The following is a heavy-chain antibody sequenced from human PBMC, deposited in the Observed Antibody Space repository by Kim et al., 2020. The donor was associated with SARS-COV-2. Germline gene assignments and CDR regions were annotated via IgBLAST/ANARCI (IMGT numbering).Heavy chain of an antibody. Sequence: GGSLRLSCAASGFTFSNSWMSWVRQAPGRALVWMVNINQDGSDTYYVDSVKGRFTIARNNAKNSLSLQMDSLRAEDTDVYYCANDFNRMVRGESWFDSWGQGTLVTVSS. D-gene: IGHD3-10*01. CDR1: GFTFSNSW. J-gene: IGHJ5*01. V-gene: IGHV3-7*03. CDR3: ANDFNRMVRGESWFDS. CDR2: INQDGSDT.